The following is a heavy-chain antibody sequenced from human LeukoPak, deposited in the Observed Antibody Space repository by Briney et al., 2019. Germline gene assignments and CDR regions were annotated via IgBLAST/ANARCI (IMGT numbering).Heavy chain of an antibody. CDR3: AKGSAAGRPYYFDN. J-gene: IGHJ4*02. CDR2: ISSSSSTI. D-gene: IGHD6-6*01. CDR1: GFTFSSYS. Sequence: PGGSLRLSCAASGFTFSSYSMNWVRQAPGKGLEWVSYISSSSSTIYYADSVKGRFTISRDNSKNTLNLQMNSLRAEDTAIYYCAKGSAAGRPYYFDNWGQGTLVTVSS. V-gene: IGHV3-48*01.